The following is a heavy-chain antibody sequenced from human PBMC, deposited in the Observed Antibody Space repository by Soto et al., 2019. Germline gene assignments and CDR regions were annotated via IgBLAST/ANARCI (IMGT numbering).Heavy chain of an antibody. J-gene: IGHJ3*02. Sequence: GGSLRLSCAASGFTFSSYAMSWVRHAPGEGLEWVSAISTSGANPYYADSVKGRFTISRDNSKNTLYLQMNSLRAEDTAVYYCARKGAVENAFDIWGQGTMVTVSS. CDR2: ISTSGANP. D-gene: IGHD6-19*01. CDR1: GFTFSSYA. V-gene: IGHV3-23*01. CDR3: ARKGAVENAFDI.